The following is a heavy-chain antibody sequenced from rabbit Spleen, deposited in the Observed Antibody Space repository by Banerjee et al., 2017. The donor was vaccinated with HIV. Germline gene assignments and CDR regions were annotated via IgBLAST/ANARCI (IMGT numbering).Heavy chain of an antibody. D-gene: IGHD2-1*01. Sequence: QEQLVESGGGLVQPEGSLTLTCKTSGFSFSVSYYMCWFRQAPGKGLEWIACIYAGDGSTVYASWAKGRFTISKTASTTVTLQMTSLTAADTATYFCARGSATMTMVITGYYFNLWGPGTLVT. CDR2: IYAGDGST. CDR1: GFSFSVSYY. J-gene: IGHJ4*01. V-gene: IGHV1S45*01. CDR3: ARGSATMTMVITGYYFNL.